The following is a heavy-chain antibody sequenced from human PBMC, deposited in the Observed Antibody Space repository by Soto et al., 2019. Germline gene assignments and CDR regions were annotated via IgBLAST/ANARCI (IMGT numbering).Heavy chain of an antibody. D-gene: IGHD5-18*01. CDR3: ARVYGYGYGHFDF. CDR1: GYIFTKHG. J-gene: IGHJ4*02. Sequence: QVQLVQSGAELKEPGASVKVSCKASGYIFTKHGISWVQQAPGQGLEWMGWISAHNGITNYAQNLQDRITVTTDTSTSTAYMELRSLRPEDTAIYYCARVYGYGYGHFDFWGQGSLVTVSS. V-gene: IGHV1-18*01. CDR2: ISAHNGIT.